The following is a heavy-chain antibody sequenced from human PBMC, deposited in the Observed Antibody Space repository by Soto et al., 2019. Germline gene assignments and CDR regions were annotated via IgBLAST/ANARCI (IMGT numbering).Heavy chain of an antibody. CDR2: INAGNGNT. Sequence: ASVKVSCKASGYTFTSYAMHWVHQAPGQRLEWMGWINAGNGNTKYSQKFQGRVTITRDTSASTAYMELSSLRSEDTAVYYCARDGGGGESYFDYWGQGTLVTVSS. D-gene: IGHD3-16*01. CDR3: ARDGGGGESYFDY. CDR1: GYTFTSYA. V-gene: IGHV1-3*01. J-gene: IGHJ4*02.